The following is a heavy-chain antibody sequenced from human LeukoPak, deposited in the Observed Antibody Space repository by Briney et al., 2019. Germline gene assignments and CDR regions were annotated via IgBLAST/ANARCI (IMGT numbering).Heavy chain of an antibody. D-gene: IGHD2-2*01. V-gene: IGHV5-51*01. J-gene: IGHJ4*02. CDR3: ARQDGNAYFYFDF. CDR1: GYSFTYW. Sequence: PGESLKISYQGSGYSFTYWIAWVRQMPGKGLEWMGIIRPTDSDTRYSPSFQGQVTISADKSIHTAYLQWSSLKASDTAIYFCARQDGNAYFYFDFWGQGTLVTVSS. CDR2: IRPTDSDT.